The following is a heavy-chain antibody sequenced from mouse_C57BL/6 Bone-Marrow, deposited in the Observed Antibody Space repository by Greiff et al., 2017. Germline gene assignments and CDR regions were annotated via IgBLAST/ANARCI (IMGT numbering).Heavy chain of an antibody. Sequence: VQLQQPGAELVMPGASVKLSCKASGYTFTSYWMHWVKQRPGQGLEWIGEIDPSNSYTNYNQKFKGKSTLTVDNSSSTAYMPLSSLTSADSAVYYCARGTLFWFAYWGQGTLVTVAA. CDR2: IDPSNSYT. V-gene: IGHV1-69*01. CDR1: GYTFTSYW. CDR3: ARGTLFWFAY. D-gene: IGHD3-3*01. J-gene: IGHJ3*01.